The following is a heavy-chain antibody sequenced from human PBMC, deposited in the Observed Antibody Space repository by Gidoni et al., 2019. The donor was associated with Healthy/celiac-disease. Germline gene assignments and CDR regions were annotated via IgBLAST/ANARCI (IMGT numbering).Heavy chain of an antibody. CDR2: IYSGGST. Sequence: EVQLVESGGGLIQPGGSLRLSCAASGFPVSINYMSWVRQAPGKGLEWVSVIYSGGSTYYADSVKGRFTISRDNSKNTLYLQMNSLRAEDTAVYYCAVTTLIAANAFDIWGQGTMVTVSS. CDR1: GFPVSINY. J-gene: IGHJ3*02. D-gene: IGHD6-13*01. CDR3: AVTTLIAANAFDI. V-gene: IGHV3-53*01.